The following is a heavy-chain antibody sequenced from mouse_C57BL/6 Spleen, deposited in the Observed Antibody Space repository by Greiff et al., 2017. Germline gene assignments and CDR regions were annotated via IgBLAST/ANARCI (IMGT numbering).Heavy chain of an antibody. CDR3: ARSGNNWYFDV. CDR2: INPSSGYT. Sequence: QVQLKQSGAELARPGASVKMSCKASGYTFTSYTMHWVKQRPGQGLEWIGYINPSSGYTKYNQKFKDKATLTADKSSSTAYMQLSSLTSEDSAVYYCARSGNNWYFDVWGTGTTVTVSS. D-gene: IGHD2-1*01. V-gene: IGHV1-4*01. CDR1: GYTFTSYT. J-gene: IGHJ1*03.